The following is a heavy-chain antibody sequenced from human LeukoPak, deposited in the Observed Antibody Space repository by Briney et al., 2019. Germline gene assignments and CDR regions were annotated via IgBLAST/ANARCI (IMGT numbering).Heavy chain of an antibody. Sequence: EPLSLTCTVSGYSIISGYYWGWIRQPPGKGLEWIGSIYYSGSTYYNPSLKSRVTISVDTSKNQFSLKLSSVTAADTAVYYCARSMITFGGVIVSATDFDYWGQGTLVTVSS. CDR2: IYYSGST. V-gene: IGHV4-38-2*02. CDR1: GYSIISGYY. J-gene: IGHJ4*02. CDR3: ARSMITFGGVIVSATDFDY. D-gene: IGHD3-16*02.